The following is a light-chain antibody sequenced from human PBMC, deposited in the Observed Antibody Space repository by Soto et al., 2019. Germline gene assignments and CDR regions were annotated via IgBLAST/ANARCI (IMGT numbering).Light chain of an antibody. CDR3: KSYAGSNTYV. V-gene: IGLV2-8*01. Sequence: QSVLTQPPSASGSPGQSGTISCTGTKNDIGVYDFVSWYQHHPGKAPRLIIYEVVQRPSGVPDRFSGSKSGNTASLTVSGLQAADEGDDFCKSYAGSNTYVFGSGTKVTVL. J-gene: IGLJ1*01. CDR2: EVV. CDR1: KNDIGVYDF.